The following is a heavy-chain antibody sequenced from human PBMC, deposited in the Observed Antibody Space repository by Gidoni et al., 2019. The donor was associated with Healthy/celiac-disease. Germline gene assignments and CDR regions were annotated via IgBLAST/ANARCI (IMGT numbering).Heavy chain of an antibody. D-gene: IGHD3-3*01. J-gene: IGHJ3*02. CDR2: FDTEDGET. CDR3: ATGFFPDAFDI. V-gene: IGHV1-24*01. Sequence: KGLEWMGGFDTEDGETIYAQKFQGRVTMTEDTSTDTAYMELSSLRSEDTAVYYCATGFFPDAFDIWGQGTMVTVSS.